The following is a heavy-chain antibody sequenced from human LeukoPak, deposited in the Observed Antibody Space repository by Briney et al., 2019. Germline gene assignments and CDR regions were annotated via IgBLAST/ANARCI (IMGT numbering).Heavy chain of an antibody. D-gene: IGHD3-22*01. CDR3: ARISKLVVVIFDY. CDR1: GFTFSDYY. J-gene: IGHJ4*02. Sequence: GGSLRLSCAASGFTFSDYYMSWIRQAPGKGLEWVSYISSSGSTIYYADSVKGRFTISRDNAKNSLYLQMNSLRAEDTAVYYCARISKLVVVIFDYWGQGTLVTVSS. CDR2: ISSSGSTI. V-gene: IGHV3-11*01.